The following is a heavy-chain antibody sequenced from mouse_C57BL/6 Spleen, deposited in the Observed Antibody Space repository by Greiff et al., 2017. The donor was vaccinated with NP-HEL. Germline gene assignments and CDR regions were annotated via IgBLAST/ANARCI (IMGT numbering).Heavy chain of an antibody. J-gene: IGHJ1*03. CDR3: ARSNYRYFDV. CDR2: ISSGSSTI. D-gene: IGHD2-5*01. CDR1: GFTFSDYG. V-gene: IGHV5-17*01. Sequence: EVNLVESGGGLVKPGGSLKLSCAASGFTFSDYGMHWVRQAPEKGLEWVAYISSGSSTIYYADTVKGRFTISRDNAKNTLFLQMTSLRSEDTAMYYCARSNYRYFDVWGTGTTVTVSS.